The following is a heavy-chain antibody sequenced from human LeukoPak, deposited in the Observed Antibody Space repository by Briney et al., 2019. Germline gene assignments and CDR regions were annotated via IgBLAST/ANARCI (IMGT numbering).Heavy chain of an antibody. CDR3: ARQNYDSSGYYYVGYYYYGMDV. D-gene: IGHD3-22*01. Sequence: GGSLRLSCAAPGFTFISYRMNWVRQAPGKGLEWVSYISSSSSTIYYADSVKGRFTISRDNAKNSLYLQMNSLRDEDTAVYYCARQNYDSSGYYYVGYYYYGMDVWGQGTTVTVSS. J-gene: IGHJ6*02. V-gene: IGHV3-48*02. CDR1: GFTFISYR. CDR2: ISSSSSTI.